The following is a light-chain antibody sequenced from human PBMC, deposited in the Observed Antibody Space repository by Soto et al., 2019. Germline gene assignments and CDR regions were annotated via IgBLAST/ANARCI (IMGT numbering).Light chain of an antibody. CDR3: QHYNSYSEA. V-gene: IGKV1-5*03. J-gene: IGKJ1*01. CDR2: KAS. CDR1: QTISSW. Sequence: DIQMTQSPSTLSGSVGDRVTITCRASQTISSWLAWYQQKPGKAPKLLIYKASTLKSGVPSRFSGSGSGTEFTLTSSSLQPADFATYYCQHYNSYSEAFGQWTKVELK.